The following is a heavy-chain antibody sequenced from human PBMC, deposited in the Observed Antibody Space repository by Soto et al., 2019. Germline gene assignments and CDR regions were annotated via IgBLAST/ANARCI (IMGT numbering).Heavy chain of an antibody. D-gene: IGHD3-22*01. Sequence: GGSLRLSCAASGFTFSSYGMHWVRQAPGKGLEWVAVIWYDGSNKYYADSVKGRFTISRDNSKNTLYLQMNSLRAEDTAVYYCARGGGWLLRNYYYGMDVWGQGTTVTVSS. V-gene: IGHV3-33*01. CDR1: GFTFSSYG. CDR2: IWYDGSNK. CDR3: ARGGGWLLRNYYYGMDV. J-gene: IGHJ6*02.